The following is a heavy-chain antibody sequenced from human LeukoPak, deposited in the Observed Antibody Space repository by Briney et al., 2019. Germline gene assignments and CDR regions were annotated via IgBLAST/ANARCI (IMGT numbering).Heavy chain of an antibody. CDR1: GFTFSGSA. J-gene: IGHJ3*02. Sequence: GGSLRLSCAASGFTFSGSAMQWVRQASGKGLEWVGRIRSKANSYATAYAASVKGRFTISRDDSRNTAYLQMNSLRAEDTAVYYCARDRGIVVVVAVTYAQDDAFDIWGQGTMVTVSS. CDR3: ARDRGIVVVVAVTYAQDDAFDI. D-gene: IGHD2-15*01. V-gene: IGHV3-73*01. CDR2: IRSKANSYAT.